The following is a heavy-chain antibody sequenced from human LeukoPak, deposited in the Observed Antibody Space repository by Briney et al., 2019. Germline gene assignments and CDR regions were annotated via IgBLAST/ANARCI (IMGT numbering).Heavy chain of an antibody. J-gene: IGHJ4*02. Sequence: SETLSLTCTVSGGSISSYYWSWIRQSPGKGLEWIGYICYSGRTNYNPSLKRRVTISVDTSKNQFSLKLSSVTAADTAVYYCARHVEQWLTPFDYWGQGTLVTVSS. CDR1: GGSISSYY. D-gene: IGHD6-19*01. V-gene: IGHV4-59*08. CDR2: ICYSGRT. CDR3: ARHVEQWLTPFDY.